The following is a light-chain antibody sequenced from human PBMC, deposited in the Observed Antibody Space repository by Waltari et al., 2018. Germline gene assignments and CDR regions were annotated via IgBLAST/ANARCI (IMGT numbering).Light chain of an antibody. CDR1: SSDVGHEDY. CDR2: EVN. Sequence: QSALTQPPSASGSPGQSVTISCTGSSSDVGHEDYVSWYQQHPDKAPKLIIYEVNRRPSGVPDRFSGSKSGNTASLTVSGLQPEDEADYYCSAYAGNSIKLFGGGTKVTVL. J-gene: IGLJ1*01. CDR3: SAYAGNSIKL. V-gene: IGLV2-8*01.